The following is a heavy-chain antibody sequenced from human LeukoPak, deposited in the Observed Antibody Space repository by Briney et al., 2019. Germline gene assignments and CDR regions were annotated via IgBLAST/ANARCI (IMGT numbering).Heavy chain of an antibody. CDR2: IYYSGST. J-gene: IGHJ6*03. D-gene: IGHD3-22*01. CDR1: GGSISSTRYY. Sequence: PSETLSLTCTVSGGSISSTRYYWGWIRQPPGKGLEWIGSIYYSGSTYYNPSLKSRVTISVDTSKNQFSLKLSSVTAADTAVYYCARSYYDSSGYNYYYYMDVWGKGTTVTVSS. V-gene: IGHV4-39*07. CDR3: ARSYYDSSGYNYYYYMDV.